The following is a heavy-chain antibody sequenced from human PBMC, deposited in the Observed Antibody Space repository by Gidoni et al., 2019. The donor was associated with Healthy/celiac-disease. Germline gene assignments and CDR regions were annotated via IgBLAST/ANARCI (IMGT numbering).Heavy chain of an antibody. Sequence: QVQLVESGGGVVQPGRSLRLSCAASGFTFSSYGMHWVRQAPGKGLEWVAVISYDGSNKYYADSVKGRFTISRDNSKNTLYLQMNSLRAEDTAVYYCASLRSDTAMARGWYYFDYWGQGTLVTVSS. CDR3: ASLRSDTAMARGWYYFDY. D-gene: IGHD5-18*01. CDR2: ISYDGSNK. V-gene: IGHV3-30*03. J-gene: IGHJ4*02. CDR1: GFTFSSYG.